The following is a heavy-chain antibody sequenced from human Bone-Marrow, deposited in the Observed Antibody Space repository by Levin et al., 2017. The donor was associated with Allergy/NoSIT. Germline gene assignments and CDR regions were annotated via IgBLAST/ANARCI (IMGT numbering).Heavy chain of an antibody. CDR3: ARSLRYFDWLSRYYFDY. D-gene: IGHD3-9*01. J-gene: IGHJ4*02. CDR2: INPSGGST. V-gene: IGHV1-46*01. CDR1: GYTFTSYY. Sequence: ASVKVSCKASGYTFTSYYMHWVRQAPGQGLEWMGIINPSGGSTSYAQKFQGRVTMTRDTSTSTVYMELSSLRSEDTAVYYCARSLRYFDWLSRYYFDYWGQGTLVTVSS.